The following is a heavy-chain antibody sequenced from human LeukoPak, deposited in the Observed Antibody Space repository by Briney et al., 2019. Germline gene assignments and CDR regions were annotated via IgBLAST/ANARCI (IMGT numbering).Heavy chain of an antibody. CDR2: IYHNGNT. Sequence: SETLSLTCAVSGYSISSGYYWGWIRQPPRKGLEWIGTIYHNGNTYYNPSLKSRVAISVDTSKNQFSLKLSSVTAADTALYYCARLTRVVSGWAFDPWGQGTLVTVSS. CDR1: GYSISSGYY. V-gene: IGHV4-38-2*01. J-gene: IGHJ5*02. CDR3: ARLTRVVSGWAFDP. D-gene: IGHD6-19*01.